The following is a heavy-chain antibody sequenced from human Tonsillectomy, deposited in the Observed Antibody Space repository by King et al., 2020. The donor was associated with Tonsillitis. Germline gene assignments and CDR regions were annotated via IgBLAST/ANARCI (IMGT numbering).Heavy chain of an antibody. J-gene: IGHJ6*03. Sequence: EVQLQESGGGVVRPGGSLRLSCAASGFSFDDYGMSWVRQAPGKGLEWVSGINWNGGSTGYADSVKGRFTIPRDNAKNSLYLQVHFLRAEDTALYYCARAGRIAARIPNYYYYYMDVWGKGTTVTVSS. D-gene: IGHD6-6*01. CDR1: GFSFDDYG. V-gene: IGHV3-20*04. CDR3: ARAGRIAARIPNYYYYYMDV. CDR2: INWNGGST.